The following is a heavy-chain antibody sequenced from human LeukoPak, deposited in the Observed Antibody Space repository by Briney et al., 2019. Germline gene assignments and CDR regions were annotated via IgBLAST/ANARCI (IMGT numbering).Heavy chain of an antibody. CDR1: GFAFHNYA. D-gene: IGHD3-9*01. CDR2: ISWNSGSI. J-gene: IGHJ4*02. Sequence: GRSLRLSCVGSGFAFHNYAMHWVRQAPGKGLEWVSGISWNSGSIGYADSVKGRFTISRDNAKNSLYLQMNSLRAEDTALYYCAKDQGYDILTGYSPDYWGQGTLVTVSS. V-gene: IGHV3-9*01. CDR3: AKDQGYDILTGYSPDY.